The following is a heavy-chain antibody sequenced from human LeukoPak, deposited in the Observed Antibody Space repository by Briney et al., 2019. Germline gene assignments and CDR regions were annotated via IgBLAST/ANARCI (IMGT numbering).Heavy chain of an antibody. CDR1: GFTFSNYG. J-gene: IGHJ3*02. V-gene: IGHV3-30*03. CDR2: ISYDGSNI. Sequence: GGSLRLSCVASGFTFSNYGMHWVRQAPGKGLGWVAVISYDGSNIYYADSVKGRFTISRDSSKNTVYLEMNSLRTEDTAVYYCAVPPHWETDAFDIWGQGTMVTVSS. D-gene: IGHD1-26*01. CDR3: AVPPHWETDAFDI.